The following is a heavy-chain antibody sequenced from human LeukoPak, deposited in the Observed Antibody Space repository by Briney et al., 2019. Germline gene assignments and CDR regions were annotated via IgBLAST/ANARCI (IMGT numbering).Heavy chain of an antibody. Sequence: PGGSLRLSCAAFGFTFSSYWMHWVRQAPGTGLVWVSRINSDGSSTSYADSVKGRFTISRDNAKNTLYLQMNSLRAEDTAVYYCALLEWLSAANYWGQGTLVTVSS. J-gene: IGHJ4*02. V-gene: IGHV3-74*01. CDR2: INSDGSST. D-gene: IGHD3-3*01. CDR1: GFTFSSYW. CDR3: ALLEWLSAANY.